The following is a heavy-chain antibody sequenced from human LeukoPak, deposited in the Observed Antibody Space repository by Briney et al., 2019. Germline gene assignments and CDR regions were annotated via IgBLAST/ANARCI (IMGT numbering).Heavy chain of an antibody. V-gene: IGHV4-39*07. CDR3: ARGDRYSSGWSPFPFDY. CDR2: IYYSGST. J-gene: IGHJ4*02. Sequence: SETLSLTCTVSGGSISSSSYYWGWIRQPPGKGLEWIGSIYYSGSTYYNPSLKSRVTISVDTSKNQFSLKLSSVTAADTAVYYCARGDRYSSGWSPFPFDYWGQGTLVTVSS. D-gene: IGHD6-19*01. CDR1: GGSISSSSYY.